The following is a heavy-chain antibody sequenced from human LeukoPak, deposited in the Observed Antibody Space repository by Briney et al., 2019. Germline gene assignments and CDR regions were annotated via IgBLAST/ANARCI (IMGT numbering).Heavy chain of an antibody. CDR3: ARHLRGYSYGIFDS. Sequence: PSETLSLTCAVYGGSFSGYYWSWIRQPPEKGLEWIGEINHSGSTNYNPSLKSRVTISVDTSKNQFSLKLSSVTAADTAVYYCARHLRGYSYGIFDSWGQGTLVTVSS. J-gene: IGHJ4*02. CDR2: INHSGST. CDR1: GGSFSGYY. D-gene: IGHD5-12*01. V-gene: IGHV4-34*01.